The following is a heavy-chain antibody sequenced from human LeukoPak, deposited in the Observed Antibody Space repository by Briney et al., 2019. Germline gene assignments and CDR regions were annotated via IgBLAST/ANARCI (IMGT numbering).Heavy chain of an antibody. D-gene: IGHD3-10*01. Sequence: GGSLRLSCAASGFTFSDYYMSWIRQAPGKGLEWVSYISSSGSTIYYADSVEGRFTISRDNAKNSLYLQMNSLRAEDTAVYYCARDVLGYYGSGSPQDYWGQGTLVTVSS. CDR2: ISSSGSTI. CDR3: ARDVLGYYGSGSPQDY. CDR1: GFTFSDYY. V-gene: IGHV3-11*01. J-gene: IGHJ4*02.